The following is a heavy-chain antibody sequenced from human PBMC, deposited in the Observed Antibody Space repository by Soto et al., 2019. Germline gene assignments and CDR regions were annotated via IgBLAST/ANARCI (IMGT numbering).Heavy chain of an antibody. CDR1: GYTFTGYY. V-gene: IGHV1-2*04. Sequence: ASVKVSCKASGYTFTGYYMHWVRQAPGQGPEWMGWINPNSGGTNYAQKFQGWVTMTRDTSISTAYMELSRLRSDDTAVYYCARDKAYCSGGSCNGEDYYGMDVWGQGTTVTVSS. CDR3: ARDKAYCSGGSCNGEDYYGMDV. D-gene: IGHD2-15*01. CDR2: INPNSGGT. J-gene: IGHJ6*02.